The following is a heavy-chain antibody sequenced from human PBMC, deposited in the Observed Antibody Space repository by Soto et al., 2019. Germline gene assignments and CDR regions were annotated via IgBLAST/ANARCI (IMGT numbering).Heavy chain of an antibody. CDR3: ARDPGAITVAGNFDS. D-gene: IGHD6-19*01. V-gene: IGHV3-23*01. CDR1: GFTFSTYA. J-gene: IGHJ4*02. CDR2: ISGSGVST. Sequence: EVQILESGGGLVQPGGSLRLSCVASGFTFSTYAMSWVRQAPGKGLQWVSGISGSGVSTYYADFAKGRFTISRDNSENTLYLQMSTLRAEDTAIYYCARDPGAITVAGNFDSWGQGTLVKVSS.